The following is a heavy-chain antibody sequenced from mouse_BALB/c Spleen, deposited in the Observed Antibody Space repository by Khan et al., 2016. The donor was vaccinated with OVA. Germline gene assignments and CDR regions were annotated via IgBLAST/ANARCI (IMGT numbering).Heavy chain of an antibody. D-gene: IGHD2-13*01. Sequence: QMQLEESGPGLVAPSQSLSITCTVSGFSLTSYGVNWVRQPPGKGLEWLGVIWGDGSTNYHSALISRLSISKDNSMSQVFLKLNSLQTDDTATYSCFKWGDLYAMDYWGQGTSVTVSS. J-gene: IGHJ4*01. CDR2: IWGDGST. V-gene: IGHV2-3*01. CDR3: FKWGDLYAMDY. CDR1: GFSLTSYG.